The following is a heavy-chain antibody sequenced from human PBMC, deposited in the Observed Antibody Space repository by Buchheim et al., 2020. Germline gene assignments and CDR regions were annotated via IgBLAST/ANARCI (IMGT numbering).Heavy chain of an antibody. CDR1: SFSFASLP. CDR2: ISANGDRT. J-gene: IGHJ4*02. V-gene: IGHV3-23*01. CDR3: ARDLNWGSGY. Sequence: EMQLLESGGGLAQPGGSLRLSCAASSFSFASLPMTWVRQAPGKGLEWVSTISANGDRTYYAESVKGRFPLSRDNSRDTLYLQMNSLRAEDTALYHCARDLNWGSGYWGQGTL. D-gene: IGHD7-27*01.